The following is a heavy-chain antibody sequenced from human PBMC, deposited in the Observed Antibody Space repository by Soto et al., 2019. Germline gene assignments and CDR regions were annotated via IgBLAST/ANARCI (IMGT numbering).Heavy chain of an antibody. Sequence: SETLSLTCTVSGDSINSKDYHWSWVRQPPGKGLEWIASIKYSGTTFYNPSLKSRVTLSVDTSKNQFALKLSSVTAAETAVYYCGRHGITGCYYDAFDMWGQGTMV. CDR2: IKYSGTT. V-gene: IGHV4-39*01. CDR1: GDSINSKDYH. J-gene: IGHJ3*02. D-gene: IGHD1-26*01. CDR3: GRHGITGCYYDAFDM.